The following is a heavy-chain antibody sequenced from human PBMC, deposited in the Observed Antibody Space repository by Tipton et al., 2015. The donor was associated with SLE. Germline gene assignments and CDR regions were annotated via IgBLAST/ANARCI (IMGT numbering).Heavy chain of an antibody. V-gene: IGHV4-39*07. D-gene: IGHD6-13*01. CDR2: IFYSGST. J-gene: IGHJ4*02. CDR1: GDSISSSAYY. CDR3: ARIVAAAGTRYFDY. Sequence: TLSLTCTVSGDSISSSAYYWGWVRQPPGKGLEWIGTIFYSGSTYYTPSLESRVTISVDTSKNQFSLKLSSVTAADTAVYYCARIVAAAGTRYFDYWGQGTLVTFSS.